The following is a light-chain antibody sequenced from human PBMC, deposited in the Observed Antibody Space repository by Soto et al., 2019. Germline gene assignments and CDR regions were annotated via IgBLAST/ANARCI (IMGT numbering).Light chain of an antibody. J-gene: IGLJ1*01. V-gene: IGLV2-23*01. CDR2: EGS. Sequence: QSALTQPASVSGSTGQSITISRTGASSDVGTYNLVSWYQQHPGKAPKLIIYEGSKRPSGVSNRFSGSKSGDTASLSISGLQADDEADYYCCSFARGTTYVFGTGTKVTVL. CDR3: CSFARGTTYV. CDR1: SSDVGTYNL.